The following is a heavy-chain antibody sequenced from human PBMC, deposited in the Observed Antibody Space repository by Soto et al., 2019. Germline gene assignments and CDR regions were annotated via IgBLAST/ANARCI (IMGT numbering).Heavy chain of an antibody. CDR3: AKDEVLVEVVARDYYGMDV. Sequence: GGSLRLSCAASGFTFSSYWMTWVRQAPRKELEWVANINQDGREKYYMDSMKGRFTISRDNAKNSLLLQMNSLRAEDTAVYYCAKDEVLVEVVARDYYGMDVWGQGTTVTVS. D-gene: IGHD2-15*01. CDR1: GFTFSSYW. CDR2: INQDGREK. V-gene: IGHV3-7*01. J-gene: IGHJ6*02.